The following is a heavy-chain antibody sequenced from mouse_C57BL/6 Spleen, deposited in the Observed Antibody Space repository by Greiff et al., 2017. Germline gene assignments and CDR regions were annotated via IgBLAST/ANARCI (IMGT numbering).Heavy chain of an antibody. CDR2: IYPGSGST. CDR1: GYTFTSYW. D-gene: IGHD1-1*01. V-gene: IGHV1-55*01. J-gene: IGHJ4*01. Sequence: QVQLQQPGAELVKPGASVKMSCKASGYTFTSYWITWVKQRPGQGLEWIGDIYPGSGSTNYNEKFKSKATLTVATSSSTAYMQLSSLTSEDSAVYYCARRKLLRSPYYAMDYWGQGTSVTVSS. CDR3: ARRKLLRSPYYAMDY.